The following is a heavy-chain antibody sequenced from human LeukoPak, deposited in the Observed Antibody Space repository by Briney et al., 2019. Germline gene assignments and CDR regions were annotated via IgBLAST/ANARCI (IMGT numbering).Heavy chain of an antibody. CDR3: ARELWFGEFNWFDP. D-gene: IGHD3-10*01. CDR2: IIPIFGTA. Sequence: SVKVSCKASGGTFSSYAISWVRQAPGQGLEWMGGIIPIFGTANYAQKFQGRVTITTDESTSTAYMELSSLRSKDTAVYYCARELWFGEFNWFDPWGQGTLVTVSS. J-gene: IGHJ5*02. V-gene: IGHV1-69*05. CDR1: GGTFSSYA.